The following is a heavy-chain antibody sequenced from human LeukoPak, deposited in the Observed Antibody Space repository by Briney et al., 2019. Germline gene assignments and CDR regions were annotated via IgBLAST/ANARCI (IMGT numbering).Heavy chain of an antibody. D-gene: IGHD5-18*01. V-gene: IGHV1-69*05. CDR2: IIPIFGTA. Sequence: ASVKVSCKASGGTFSRYAISWVRQAPGQGLEWMGGIIPIFGTANYAQKFQGRVTITTDESTSTAYMELSSLRSEDTAVYYCAGVDTAMAHYYYYYMDVWGKGTTVTVSS. J-gene: IGHJ6*03. CDR1: GGTFSRYA. CDR3: AGVDTAMAHYYYYYMDV.